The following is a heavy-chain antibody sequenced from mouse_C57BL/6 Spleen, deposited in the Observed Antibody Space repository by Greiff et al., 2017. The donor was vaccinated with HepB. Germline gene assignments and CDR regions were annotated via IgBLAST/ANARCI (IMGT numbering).Heavy chain of an antibody. J-gene: IGHJ3*01. D-gene: IGHD2-5*01. CDR3: ARGSNYVPFAY. CDR1: GYTFTSYW. Sequence: QVQLQQPGAELVRPGTSVKLSCKASGYTFTSYWMHWVKQRPGQGLEWIGVIDPSDSYTNYNQKFKGKATLTVDTSSSTAYMQLSSLTSEDSAVYYCARGSNYVPFAYWGQGTLVTVSA. V-gene: IGHV1-59*01. CDR2: IDPSDSYT.